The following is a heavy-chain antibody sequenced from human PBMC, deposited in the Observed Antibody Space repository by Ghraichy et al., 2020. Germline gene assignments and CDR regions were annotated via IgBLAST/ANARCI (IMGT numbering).Heavy chain of an antibody. CDR1: GGSFSHYY. J-gene: IGHJ3*01. D-gene: IGHD3-10*01. CDR3: AKRQMSMVQGVIEVPGAFDV. Sequence: SETLSLTCTIYGGSFSHYYWNWIRKPPGKGLEWIGEVNHSGSTNYNVSLESRVTISGDTSKNQISLKLSSVTAADTAVYYCAKRQMSMVQGVIEVPGAFDVWGQGSMVTVSS. V-gene: IGHV4-34*01. CDR2: VNHSGST.